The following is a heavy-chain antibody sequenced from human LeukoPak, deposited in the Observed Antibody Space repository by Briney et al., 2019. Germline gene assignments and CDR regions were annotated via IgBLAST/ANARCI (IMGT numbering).Heavy chain of an antibody. CDR2: IKEGGSEK. Sequence: PGGSLRLSCAGSGFTFSRYWMSWVRQAPGKGLEWVANIKEGGSEKYHVDSVKGRFTISRDNAKNSLYLQMNSLRAEDTAIYYCAKYRGWGQGTLVTVSS. V-gene: IGHV3-7*01. J-gene: IGHJ4*02. CDR1: GFTFSRYW. CDR3: AKYRG. D-gene: IGHD2-2*02.